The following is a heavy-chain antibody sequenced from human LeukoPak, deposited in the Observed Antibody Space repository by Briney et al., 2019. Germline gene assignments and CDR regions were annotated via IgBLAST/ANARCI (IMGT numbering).Heavy chain of an antibody. V-gene: IGHV4-59*01. CDR3: ARWAYCGSASCYGFDP. Sequence: PSETLSLTCTVSGGSISSYYWNWIRQPPGKGLEWGGYIYYSGSTNYNPSLKSRVTIPVDTSKNQFSLRLTSVTAADTAVYYCARWAYCGSASCYGFDPWGQGTLVTVSS. CDR2: IYYSGST. CDR1: GGSISSYY. D-gene: IGHD2-2*01. J-gene: IGHJ5*02.